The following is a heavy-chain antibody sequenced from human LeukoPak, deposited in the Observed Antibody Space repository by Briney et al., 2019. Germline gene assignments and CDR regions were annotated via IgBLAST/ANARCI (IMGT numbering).Heavy chain of an antibody. CDR1: GFTFSSYS. D-gene: IGHD5-24*01. V-gene: IGHV3-23*01. CDR3: AKDRRDAFLGDAFDI. CDR2: ISGKGIST. Sequence: GGSLRLSCAASGFTFSSYSMTWVRLAPGKGLEWVSVISGKGISTYYADSVKGRFTISRDDSKNMLYLHMNSLGAEGTALYYCAKDRRDAFLGDAFDIWGQGTMVTVSS. J-gene: IGHJ3*02.